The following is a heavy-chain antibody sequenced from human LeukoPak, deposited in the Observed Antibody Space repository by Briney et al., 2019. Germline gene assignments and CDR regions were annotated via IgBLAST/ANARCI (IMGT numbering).Heavy chain of an antibody. J-gene: IGHJ6*02. CDR1: GFIFSSYA. CDR2: IRGSGGST. Sequence: GRSLRLSCAASGFIFSSYAMSWVRQAPGKGLEWVSAIRGSGGSTYSQESWKCRFNICRDNSKNTLYLQMNGRRAEDTAVYYCAKGKGDFDLLLRSRYLDYYYYGMDVWGQGTTVTVSS. V-gene: IGHV3-23*01. D-gene: IGHD3-9*01. CDR3: AKGKGDFDLLLRSRYLDYYYYGMDV.